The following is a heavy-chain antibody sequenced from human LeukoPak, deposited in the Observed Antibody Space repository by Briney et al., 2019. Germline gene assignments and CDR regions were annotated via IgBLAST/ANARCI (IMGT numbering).Heavy chain of an antibody. CDR2: IYYSGST. CDR3: ASLTTVAQGYFDS. Sequence: PSETLSLTCTVSGGSITSYYWSWIRQPPGKGLEWIGYIYYSGSTNYNPSLKSRLTISVDASKNQFSLKLSSVTATDTAVYYCASLTTVAQGYFDSWGQGTLVTVSS. CDR1: GGSITSYY. D-gene: IGHD4-23*01. V-gene: IGHV4-59*08. J-gene: IGHJ4*02.